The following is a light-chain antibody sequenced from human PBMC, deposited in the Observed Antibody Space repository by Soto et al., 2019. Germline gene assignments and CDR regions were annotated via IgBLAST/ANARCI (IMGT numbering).Light chain of an antibody. CDR2: GVS. Sequence: EIVLTQSPGTLSLSPGERATLSCRASQSVSSYLAWYKQKPGQAPRLLIYGVSSRATGIPDRFSGSGSGTEFTLTISRLEPEDFAVYYCQQYVTSPLTFGGGTKVDIK. J-gene: IGKJ4*01. V-gene: IGKV3-20*01. CDR1: QSVSSY. CDR3: QQYVTSPLT.